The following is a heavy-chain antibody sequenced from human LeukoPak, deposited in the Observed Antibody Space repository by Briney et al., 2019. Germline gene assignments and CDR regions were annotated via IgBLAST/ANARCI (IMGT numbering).Heavy chain of an antibody. V-gene: IGHV3-21*01. CDR1: GFTFSSYA. D-gene: IGHD3-22*01. CDR2: ISSGSGGHI. CDR3: ARASYDSSGSYLYYFDY. Sequence: GGSLRLSCAASGFTFSSYAMSWLRQAPGKGLEWISSISSGSGGHILYVDSVKGRFTISRDNAKNSLYLQMDSLTAEDTAVYYCARASYDSSGSYLYYFDYWGQGTLVTVST. J-gene: IGHJ4*02.